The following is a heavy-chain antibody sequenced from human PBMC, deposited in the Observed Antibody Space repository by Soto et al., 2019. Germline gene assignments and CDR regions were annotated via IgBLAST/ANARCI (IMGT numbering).Heavy chain of an antibody. J-gene: IGHJ4*02. CDR1: GGSISSGGYY. CDR2: IYYSGST. Sequence: QVQLQESGPGLVQPSQTLSLTCTVSGGSISSGGYYWSWIRQHPGKGLEWIGYIYYSGSTYYNPSLKSRVTISVDTSKNQFSLKLSSVTAADTAVYYCARGLLWFGELFYFDYWGQGTLVTVSS. V-gene: IGHV4-31*03. CDR3: ARGLLWFGELFYFDY. D-gene: IGHD3-10*01.